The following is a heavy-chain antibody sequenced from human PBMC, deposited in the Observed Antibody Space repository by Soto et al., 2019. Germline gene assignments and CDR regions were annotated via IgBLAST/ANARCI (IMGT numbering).Heavy chain of an antibody. CDR3: AQDRRPSIYSGLAV. CDR1: GFTFSDYA. CDR2: IDGSSATT. J-gene: IGHJ6*02. D-gene: IGHD2-2*01. Sequence: EVQLLESGGGLVQPGGSLRLSCAASGFTFSDYAMSWVRQAPGKGLEWVSAIDGSSATTNYADSVKGRFTISRDNSKNTLFLHMSGLRAEDTAVYYCAQDRRPSIYSGLAVWGQGTTVIVSS. V-gene: IGHV3-23*01.